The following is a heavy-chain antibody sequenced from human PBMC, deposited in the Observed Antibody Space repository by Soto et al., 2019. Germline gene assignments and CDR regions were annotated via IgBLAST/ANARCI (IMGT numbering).Heavy chain of an antibody. J-gene: IGHJ6*02. CDR1: GYTFTGYY. D-gene: IGHD3-3*01. V-gene: IGHV1-2*02. CDR3: ARAHFDFWSGYYRYYYYGMDV. CDR2: INPNSGGT. Sequence: ASVKVSCKASGYTFTGYYMHWVRQAPGQGLEWMGWINPNSGGTNYAQKFQGRVTMTRDTSISTAYMELSRLRSDDTAVYYCARAHFDFWSGYYRYYYYGMDVWGQGTTVTVSS.